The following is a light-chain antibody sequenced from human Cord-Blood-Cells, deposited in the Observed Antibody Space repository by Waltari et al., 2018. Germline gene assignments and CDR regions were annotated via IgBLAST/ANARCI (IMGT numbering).Light chain of an antibody. Sequence: EIFMTQSTATLSVSPGERATLSCRASQSVSSNLAWYQQKPGQAPRLLIYGASTRATGIPARFSGSGSGTEFTLTISSLQSEDFAVYYCQQYNNWPYTFGQGTKLEIK. V-gene: IGKV3-15*01. CDR2: GAS. CDR3: QQYNNWPYT. J-gene: IGKJ2*01. CDR1: QSVSSN.